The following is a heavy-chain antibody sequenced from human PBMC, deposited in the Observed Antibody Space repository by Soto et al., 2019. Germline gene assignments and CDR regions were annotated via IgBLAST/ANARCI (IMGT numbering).Heavy chain of an antibody. CDR1: GFTFKNYA. CDR2: ISDDGTIK. V-gene: IGHV3-30*04. Sequence: VELVESGGGVVLPGKSLRLSCAASGFTFKNYAMHWVRQAPGKGLEWVAIISDDGTIKYYADSVKGRFTISRDNSRNTVYLQTNSLKSEDTAVYYCARAVDAAMDPCEYWGQGTPVTVAS. J-gene: IGHJ4*02. CDR3: ARAVDAAMDPCEY. D-gene: IGHD5-18*01.